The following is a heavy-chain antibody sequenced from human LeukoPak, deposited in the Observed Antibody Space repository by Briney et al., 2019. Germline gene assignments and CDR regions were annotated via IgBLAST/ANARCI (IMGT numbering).Heavy chain of an antibody. CDR1: GFTFSSYW. D-gene: IGHD2-15*01. V-gene: IGHV3-7*01. CDR2: IKQDGSEK. J-gene: IGHJ5*02. Sequence: QSGGSLRLSCAASGFTFSSYWMSWVRQAPGKGLEWVANIKQDGSEKYYVDSVKGRFTISRDNAKNSLYLQMNSLRAEDTAVYYCARDINVLGYCSGGSCYDWFDPWGQGTLVTVSS. CDR3: ARDINVLGYCSGGSCYDWFDP.